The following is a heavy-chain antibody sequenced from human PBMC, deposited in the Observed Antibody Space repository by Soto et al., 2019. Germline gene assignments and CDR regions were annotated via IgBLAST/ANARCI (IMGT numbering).Heavy chain of an antibody. V-gene: IGHV4-39*01. D-gene: IGHD3-3*01. J-gene: IGHJ6*02. CDR1: GGSISSSSYY. CDR3: ARRGRITIFGNYYYYYGMDV. CDR2: IYYSGST. Sequence: SETLSLTCTVSGGSISSSSYYWGWIRQPPGKGLEWIGSIYYSGSTYYNPSLKSRVTISVDTSKNQFSLKLSSVTAADTAVYYCARRGRITIFGNYYYYYGMDVWGQGTTVTVSS.